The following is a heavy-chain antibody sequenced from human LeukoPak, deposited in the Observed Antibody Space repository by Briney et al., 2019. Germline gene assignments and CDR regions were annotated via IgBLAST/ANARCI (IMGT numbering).Heavy chain of an antibody. Sequence: SETLSLTCTVSGGSISSGDYYWSWIRQPPGKGLEWIGYIYYSGSTYYNPSLKSRVTISVDTSKNQFSLKLSSVTAADTAVYYCARNYYDSSGYRHHYYYMDVWGKGTTVTVSS. CDR3: ARNYYDSSGYRHHYYYMDV. V-gene: IGHV4-30-4*08. CDR2: IYYSGST. D-gene: IGHD3-22*01. J-gene: IGHJ6*03. CDR1: GGSISSGDYY.